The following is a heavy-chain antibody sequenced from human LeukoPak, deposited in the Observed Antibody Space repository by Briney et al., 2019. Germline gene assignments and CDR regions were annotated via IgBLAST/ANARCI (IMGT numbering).Heavy chain of an antibody. CDR2: INPNSGGT. Sequence: ASVKVSCKASGYTFTGYYMHWVRQAPGQGLEWMGWINPNSGGTNYAQKCQGRVTMTRDTSISTAYMELSRLGSDDTAVYYCARDPRSSSSHYYYGMDVWGQGTTVTVSS. V-gene: IGHV1-2*02. CDR3: ARDPRSSSSHYYYGMDV. D-gene: IGHD6-13*01. J-gene: IGHJ6*02. CDR1: GYTFTGYY.